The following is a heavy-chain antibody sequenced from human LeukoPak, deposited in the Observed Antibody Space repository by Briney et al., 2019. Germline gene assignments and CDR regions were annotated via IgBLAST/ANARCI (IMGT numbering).Heavy chain of an antibody. J-gene: IGHJ4*02. V-gene: IGHV3-11*01. CDR1: GFTFSDSY. D-gene: IGHD1-1*01. CDR2: ISSSGSTI. CDR3: ARLRRIWNDVELVDS. Sequence: GGSLRLSCAASGFTFSDSYMSWIRQAPGKGLEWVSYISSSGSTIYYADSVKGRFTISRDSAKNSLFLQMNSLRAEDSAVYFCARLRRIWNDVELVDSWGQGTLVTVSS.